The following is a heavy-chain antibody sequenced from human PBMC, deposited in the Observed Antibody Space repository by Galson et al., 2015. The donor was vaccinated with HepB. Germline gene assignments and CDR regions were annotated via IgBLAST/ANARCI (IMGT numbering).Heavy chain of an antibody. CDR1: GGSISSGDYY. CDR2: IYYSGST. V-gene: IGHV4-30-4*01. CDR3: ARVPTYYDFWSGYYHYYYYYMDV. J-gene: IGHJ6*03. Sequence: TLSLTCTVSGGSISSGDYYWSWIRQPPGKGLEWIGYIYYSGSTYYNPSLKSRVTISVDTSKNQFSLKLSSVTAADTAVYYCARVPTYYDFWSGYYHYYYYYMDVWGKGTTVTVSS. D-gene: IGHD3-3*01.